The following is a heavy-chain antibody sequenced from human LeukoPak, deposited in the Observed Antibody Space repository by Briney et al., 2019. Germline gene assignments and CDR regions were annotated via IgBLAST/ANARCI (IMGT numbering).Heavy chain of an antibody. Sequence: GGSLRLSCAASGFTFSSYSMNWVRQAPGKGLEWVSSISSSSSYIYYADSVKGRFTISRDNAKNSLYLQMNSLRAEDTAVYYCARLFHYYDSSGYSNWGQGTLVTVSS. CDR1: GFTFSSYS. V-gene: IGHV3-21*01. CDR3: ARLFHYYDSSGYSN. D-gene: IGHD3-22*01. J-gene: IGHJ4*02. CDR2: ISSSSSYI.